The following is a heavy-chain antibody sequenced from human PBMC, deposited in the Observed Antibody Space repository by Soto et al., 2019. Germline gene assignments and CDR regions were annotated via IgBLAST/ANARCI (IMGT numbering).Heavy chain of an antibody. CDR1: SVSIYSGSFH. V-gene: IGHV4-39*01. CDR2: INFSGST. D-gene: IGHD1-1*01. CDR3: ARRHAPRYTTGNNHFDF. Sequence: PSETLSLTCTVSSVSIYSGSFHWGWIRQPPGKGLEWIGSINFSGSTYYNPSLKGRVTISVDTSKNQFSLNLRSVTAADTAVYYCARRHAPRYTTGNNHFDFWGQGSPVTVSS. J-gene: IGHJ4*02.